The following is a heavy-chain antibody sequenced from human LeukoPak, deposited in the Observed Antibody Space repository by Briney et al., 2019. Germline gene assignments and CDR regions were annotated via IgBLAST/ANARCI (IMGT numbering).Heavy chain of an antibody. CDR2: IYYSGST. CDR1: GVSISSYY. D-gene: IGHD3-10*01. J-gene: IGHJ3*02. CDR3: ARGFGESAVAFDI. Sequence: TSETLSLTCTVSGVSISSYYWSWIRQPPGKGLEWIGYIYYSGSTNYNPSLKSRVTISVDTSKNQFSLKLSSVTAADTAVYYCARGFGESAVAFDIWGQGTMVTVSS. V-gene: IGHV4-59*01.